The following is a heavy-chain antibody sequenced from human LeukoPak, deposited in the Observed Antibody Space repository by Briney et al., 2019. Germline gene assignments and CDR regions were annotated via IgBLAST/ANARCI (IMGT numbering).Heavy chain of an antibody. CDR3: ASMYYYDSSGYLFDY. CDR1: GFTFSSYS. J-gene: IGHJ4*02. D-gene: IGHD3-22*01. Sequence: PGGSLRLSCAAPGFTFSSYSMNWVRQAPGKGLEWVSSISSSSSYIYYADSVKGRFTISRDNAKNSLYLQMNSLRAEDTAVYYCASMYYYDSSGYLFDYWGQGTLVTVSS. V-gene: IGHV3-21*01. CDR2: ISSSSSYI.